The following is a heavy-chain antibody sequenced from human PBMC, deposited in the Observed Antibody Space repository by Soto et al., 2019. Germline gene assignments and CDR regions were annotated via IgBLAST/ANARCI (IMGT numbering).Heavy chain of an antibody. CDR1: DFNFGKFD. CDR2: ISTSGRTT. V-gene: IGHV3-48*03. Sequence: GGSLRLSCAASDFNFGKFDMNWVRQAPGKGLEWVSYISTSGRTTYYADSVKGRFTISRDNAKNSVFLQMNSLRADDTAVYYYARDYEDSSSFFSYAYGMDVWGQGTTVTVSS. CDR3: ARDYEDSSSFFSYAYGMDV. J-gene: IGHJ6*02. D-gene: IGHD6-6*01.